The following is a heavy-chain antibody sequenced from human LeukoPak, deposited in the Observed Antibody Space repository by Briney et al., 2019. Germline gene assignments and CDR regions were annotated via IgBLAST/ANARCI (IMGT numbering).Heavy chain of an antibody. CDR3: ARPGPSSGWYGDYFDY. V-gene: IGHV1-18*01. D-gene: IGHD6-19*01. CDR1: GYTFTSYG. Sequence: AXVKVSCKAXGYTFTSYGISWVRQAPGQGLEWMGWISAYNGNTNYAQKLQGRVTMTTDTSTSTAYMELRSLRSDDTAVYYCARPGPSSGWYGDYFDYWGQGTLVTVSS. J-gene: IGHJ4*02. CDR2: ISAYNGNT.